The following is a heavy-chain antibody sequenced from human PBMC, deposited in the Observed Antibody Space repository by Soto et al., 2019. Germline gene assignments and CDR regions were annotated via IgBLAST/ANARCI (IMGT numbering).Heavy chain of an antibody. V-gene: IGHV3-23*01. Sequence: GGSLRLSCAASGITFSSYDMSWVRQAPGKGLECVSSISGSGGATYYVQSVRGRFTISRDNSKNTLYLQMNSLRAEDTAIYYCARSSGNYYENYFDYWGQGTLVTVSS. CDR1: GITFSSYD. D-gene: IGHD3-10*01. CDR3: ARSSGNYYENYFDY. CDR2: ISGSGGAT. J-gene: IGHJ4*02.